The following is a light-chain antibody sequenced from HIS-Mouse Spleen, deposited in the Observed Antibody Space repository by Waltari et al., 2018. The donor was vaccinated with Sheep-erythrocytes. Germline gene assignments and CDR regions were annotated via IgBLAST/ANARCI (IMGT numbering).Light chain of an antibody. CDR1: QSISSY. CDR2: AAS. CDR3: QQSYSTPQFT. Sequence: DIQMTQSPSPLSASVGDRVPITCRASQSISSYLNWYQQKPGKAPKLLIYAASSLQSGVPSRFSGSGSGTDFTLTISSLQPEDFATYYCQQSYSTPQFTFGPGTKVDIK. J-gene: IGKJ3*01. V-gene: IGKV1-39*01.